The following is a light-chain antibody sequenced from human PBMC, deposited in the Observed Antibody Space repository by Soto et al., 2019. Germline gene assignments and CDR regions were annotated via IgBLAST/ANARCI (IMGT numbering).Light chain of an antibody. J-gene: IGKJ1*01. CDR3: KKYKSFFWGT. Sequence: DIQMTQSPSTLSASVGDRVTITCRASQNLNSWLAWYQQKPGKAPKLLIYKASSLENEVPSRFSGSGSGTNFTPTINSLQLEVFAIYYCKKYKSFFWGTFGQGTKVNIK. V-gene: IGKV1-5*03. CDR1: QNLNSW. CDR2: KAS.